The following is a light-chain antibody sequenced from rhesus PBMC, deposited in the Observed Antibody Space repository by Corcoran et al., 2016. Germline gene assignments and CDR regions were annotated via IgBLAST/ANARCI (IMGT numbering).Light chain of an antibody. Sequence: DIQMTQSPSSLSASVGDRVTITCRASQGISNWLAWYQQKTGKAPKLLIYRASNLETGVPSRFSGSGSVTDFTLTISIRQPEDIATYYCQQHDNSPFTFGPGTKLDIK. CDR2: RAS. CDR1: QGISNW. J-gene: IGKJ3*01. V-gene: IGKV1-69*01. CDR3: QQHDNSPFT.